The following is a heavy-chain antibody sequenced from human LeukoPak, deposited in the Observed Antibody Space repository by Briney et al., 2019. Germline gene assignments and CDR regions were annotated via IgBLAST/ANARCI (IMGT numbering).Heavy chain of an antibody. V-gene: IGHV3-30*02. CDR1: GFSFSSYG. CDR3: ARDKVVAAYLYYYYYMDV. CDR2: IRSDGSNK. J-gene: IGHJ6*03. Sequence: SGGSLRLSCAGSGFSFSSYGMHWVRQAPGKGLEWIAFIRSDGSNKYYADSVKGRFTISRDNAKNSLYLQMNSLRAEDTAVYYCARDKVVAAYLYYYYYMDVWGKGTTVTISS. D-gene: IGHD2-15*01.